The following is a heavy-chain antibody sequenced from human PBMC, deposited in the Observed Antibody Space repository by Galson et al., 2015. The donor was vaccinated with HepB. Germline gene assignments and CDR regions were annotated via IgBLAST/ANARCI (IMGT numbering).Heavy chain of an antibody. CDR1: GGSISNSDYY. V-gene: IGHV4-30-4*01. Sequence: TLSLTCSVSGGSISNSDYYWSWIRQPPGKGLEWIGYIYYTGSTYYNPSLKGRLTISVDTSKRQFSLKLTSVSAADTAMYYCARGKRYSSRGAFDIWGQGTMVTVSP. J-gene: IGHJ3*02. CDR3: ARGKRYSSRGAFDI. D-gene: IGHD4-11*01. CDR2: IYYTGST.